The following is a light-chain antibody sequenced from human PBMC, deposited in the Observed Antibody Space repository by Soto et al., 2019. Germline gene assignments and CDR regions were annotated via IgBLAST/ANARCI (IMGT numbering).Light chain of an antibody. Sequence: EIVLTQSPATLSLSPGERATLSCRASQSVSSYLAWYQQKPGQAPRLLIYDASNRATGIPARFSGSGSGTDFTLTISRLEPEDFAVYYCQQRRHWPPVWTFGQGTKVEIK. CDR3: QQRRHWPPVWT. V-gene: IGKV3-11*01. CDR1: QSVSSY. CDR2: DAS. J-gene: IGKJ1*01.